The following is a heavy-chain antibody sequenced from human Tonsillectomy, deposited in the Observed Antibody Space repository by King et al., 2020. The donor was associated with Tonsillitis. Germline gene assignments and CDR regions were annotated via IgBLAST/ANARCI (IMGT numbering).Heavy chain of an antibody. CDR1: GFPFGTYG. CDR2: IWFDGTNA. CDR3: ARAYIVVLPAADYMDV. Sequence: VQLVESGGGVVQPGTSLRLSCAASGFPFGTYGMHWVRQAPGKGLEWVAVIWFDGTNANYADSVKDRFTISRDTSKNTLYLQMNSLRAEDTAVYYCARAYIVVLPAADYMDVWGKGTTVTVSS. V-gene: IGHV3-33*01. D-gene: IGHD2-2*01. J-gene: IGHJ6*03.